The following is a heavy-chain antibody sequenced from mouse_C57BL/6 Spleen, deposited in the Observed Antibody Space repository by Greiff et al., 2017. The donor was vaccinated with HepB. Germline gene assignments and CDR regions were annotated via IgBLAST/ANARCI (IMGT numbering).Heavy chain of an antibody. D-gene: IGHD1-1*01. J-gene: IGHJ1*03. CDR2: ISSGGDYI. CDR3: TRDRVVATHWYFDV. V-gene: IGHV5-9-1*02. Sequence: EVQLVESGEGLVKPGGSLKLSCAASGFTFSSYAMSWVRQTPEKRLEWVAYISSGGDYIYYADTVKGRFTISRDNARNTLYLQMSSLKSEDTAMYYCTRDRVVATHWYFDVWGTGTTVTVSS. CDR1: GFTFSSYA.